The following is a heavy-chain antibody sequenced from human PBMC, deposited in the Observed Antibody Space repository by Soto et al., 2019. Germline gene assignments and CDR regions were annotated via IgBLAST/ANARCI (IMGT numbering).Heavy chain of an antibody. D-gene: IGHD3-22*01. V-gene: IGHV1-46*01. Sequence: GASVNVSCKSSGYTFTDYLIHWVRQVPGQGLECMGIINPNNGDTSYAQQFQGRVALTRDTSTNTLYMELSGLISEDTAVYYCARDPYHYYDSSGYYPYYFDYWGQGTLVTVSS. J-gene: IGHJ4*02. CDR1: GYTFTDYL. CDR2: INPNNGDT. CDR3: ARDPYHYYDSSGYYPYYFDY.